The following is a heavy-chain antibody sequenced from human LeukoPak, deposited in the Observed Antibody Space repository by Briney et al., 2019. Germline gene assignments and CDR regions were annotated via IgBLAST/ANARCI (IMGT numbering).Heavy chain of an antibody. CDR2: ISSSSSTI. D-gene: IGHD3-3*01. J-gene: IGHJ4*02. V-gene: IGHV3-48*04. CDR3: AADFWSGYYKPSDY. CDR1: GFTFSSYS. Sequence: GGSLRLSCAASGFTFSSYSMNWVRQAPWKGLEWVSYISSSSSTIYYADSVKGRFTISRDNAKNSLYLQMNSLRAEDTAVYYCAADFWSGYYKPSDYWGQGTLVTVSS.